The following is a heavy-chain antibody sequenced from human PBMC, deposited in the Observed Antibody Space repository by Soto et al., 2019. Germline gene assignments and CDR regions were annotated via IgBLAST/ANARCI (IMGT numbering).Heavy chain of an antibody. Sequence: QVQLVESGGGLVQPGGSLRLSCTASGFVFSKYGMHWVRQAPGKGLEWVAVTSYDGSTEFYAESVKGRFTVSRDNSENTLYLQMNSPRVGDTAVYFCARSDVDCSGGTCFSFGFDYWGQGTPVTVSS. CDR2: TSYDGSTE. CDR1: GFVFSKYG. V-gene: IGHV3-30*03. J-gene: IGHJ4*01. CDR3: ARSDVDCSGGTCFSFGFDY. D-gene: IGHD2-15*01.